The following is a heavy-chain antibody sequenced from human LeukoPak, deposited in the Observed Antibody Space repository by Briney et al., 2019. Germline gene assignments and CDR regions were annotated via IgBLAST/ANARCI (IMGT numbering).Heavy chain of an antibody. J-gene: IGHJ4*02. CDR1: GGSFSGYY. CDR3: ASLRRGELYSLGY. D-gene: IGHD3-16*01. Sequence: SETLSLTCAVYGGSFSGYYWSWIRQPPGKGLEWIGEINHSGSTNYNPSLKSRVTISVDTFKNQFSLKLSSVTAADTAVYYCASLRRGELYSLGYWGQGTLVTVSS. V-gene: IGHV4-34*01. CDR2: INHSGST.